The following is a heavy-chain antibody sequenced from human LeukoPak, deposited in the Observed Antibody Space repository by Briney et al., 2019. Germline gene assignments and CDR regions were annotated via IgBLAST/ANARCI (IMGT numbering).Heavy chain of an antibody. CDR1: GFTFSDYY. CDR3: ARDRRYSGSFLFDY. V-gene: IGHV3-11*04. D-gene: IGHD1-26*01. Sequence: GGSLRLSCAASGFTFSDYYMSWIRQAPGKGLEWVSYISSSSSTIYYADSVKGRFTISRDNAKNSLYLQMNSLRAEDTAVYYCARDRRYSGSFLFDYWGQGTLVTVSS. CDR2: ISSSSSTI. J-gene: IGHJ4*02.